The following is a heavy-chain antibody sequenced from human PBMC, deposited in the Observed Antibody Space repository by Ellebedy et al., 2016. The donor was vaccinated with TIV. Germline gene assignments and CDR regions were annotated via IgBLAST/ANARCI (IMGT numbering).Heavy chain of an antibody. V-gene: IGHV4-34*01. J-gene: IGHJ4*02. Sequence: MPGGSLRLSCAVYGGSFSGYYWSWIRQPPGKGLEWIGEINHSGSTNYNPSLKSRVTLSVDTSKNQFSLKLSSVTAADTAVYYCARCSIGSGLDYWGQGTLVTVSS. CDR2: INHSGST. D-gene: IGHD3-3*01. CDR3: ARCSIGSGLDY. CDR1: GGSFSGYY.